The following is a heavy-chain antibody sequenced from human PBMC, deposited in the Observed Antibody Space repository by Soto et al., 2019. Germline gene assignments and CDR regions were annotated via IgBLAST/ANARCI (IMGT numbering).Heavy chain of an antibody. Sequence: GGSLRLSCAASGFTFSSYGMHWVRQAPGKGLEWVAVIWYDGSNKYYADSVKGRFTISRGNSKNTLYLQMNSLRAEDTAVYYCARGEDIVATNYYYYYGMDVWGQGTTVTVSS. J-gene: IGHJ6*02. CDR2: IWYDGSNK. CDR1: GFTFSSYG. V-gene: IGHV3-33*01. CDR3: ARGEDIVATNYYYYYGMDV. D-gene: IGHD5-12*01.